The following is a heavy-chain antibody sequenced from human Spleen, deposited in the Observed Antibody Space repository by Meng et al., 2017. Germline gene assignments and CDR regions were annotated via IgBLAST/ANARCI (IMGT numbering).Heavy chain of an antibody. CDR2: IPHRGSS. D-gene: IGHD2-2*01. V-gene: IGHV4-4*02. CDR3: ARGSVPSARGFNWFDP. CDR1: GDSITNHNW. J-gene: IGHJ5*02. Sequence: QVQLRESGPALVKPSETLSLTCAVSGDSITNHNWWAWVRQPPGKGLEWIGEIPHRGSSAYNPSLKSRVSMSIDKSKNQFSLKLSSVTAADTAVYYCARGSVPSARGFNWFDPWGQGTLVTVSS.